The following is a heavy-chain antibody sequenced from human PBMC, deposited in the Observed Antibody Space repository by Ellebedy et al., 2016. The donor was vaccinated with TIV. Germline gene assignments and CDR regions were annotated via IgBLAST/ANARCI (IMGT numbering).Heavy chain of an antibody. V-gene: IGHV3-53*01. Sequence: GESLKISCAASEFAVSSTYMTWVRQAPGKGLEWVSVSYSGGKTNYADSVKGRFTISRDSSKNTLYLHMRTLRADDTAMYYCARSPKDHFYHVMDVWGQGTPVTVSS. CDR1: EFAVSSTY. D-gene: IGHD2/OR15-2a*01. CDR3: ARSPKDHFYHVMDV. CDR2: SYSGGKT. J-gene: IGHJ6*02.